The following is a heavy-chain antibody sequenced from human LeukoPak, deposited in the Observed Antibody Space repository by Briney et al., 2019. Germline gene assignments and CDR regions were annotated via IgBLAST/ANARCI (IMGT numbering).Heavy chain of an antibody. CDR1: GFTFSSYA. D-gene: IGHD3-10*01. Sequence: LSGGSLRLSCAASGFTFSSYAMSWVRQAPGKGLEWVSAISGSGGSTYYADSVKGRFTISRDNSKNTLYLQMNSLRAEDTAVYYCANSRPMVRGVPDYWGQGTLVTVSS. CDR3: ANSRPMVRGVPDY. J-gene: IGHJ4*02. V-gene: IGHV3-23*01. CDR2: ISGSGGST.